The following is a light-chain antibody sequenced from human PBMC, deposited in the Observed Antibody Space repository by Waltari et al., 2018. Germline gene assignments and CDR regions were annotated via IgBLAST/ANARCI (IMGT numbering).Light chain of an antibody. V-gene: IGKV3-20*01. Sequence: EMMLTQAPGTLSLSPGERATLACRASQSISRYLAWYHQKPGQAPRYLIYAASGRATGISDRFSGSGSVTDFSLTISRLEPEDFAGYYCQNHERLPAMFGQGSKVEIK. CDR3: QNHERLPAM. CDR2: AAS. J-gene: IGKJ1*01. CDR1: QSISRY.